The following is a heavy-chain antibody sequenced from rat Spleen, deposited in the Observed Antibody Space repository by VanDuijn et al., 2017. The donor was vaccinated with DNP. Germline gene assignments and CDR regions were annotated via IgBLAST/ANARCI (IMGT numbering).Heavy chain of an antibody. D-gene: IGHD1-11*01. J-gene: IGHJ4*01. CDR1: GFSLTSYS. V-gene: IGHV2S18*01. Sequence: QVQLKESGPGLVQPSETLSLTCTVSGFSLTSYSVHWVRQHSGKSLEWMGRMWSDGDTSYNSAFTSRLSISRDTSKSQVFLKMNSLQTEDTGTYYCARNLVLGAMDAWGQGTSVTVSS. CDR3: ARNLVLGAMDA. CDR2: MWSDGDT.